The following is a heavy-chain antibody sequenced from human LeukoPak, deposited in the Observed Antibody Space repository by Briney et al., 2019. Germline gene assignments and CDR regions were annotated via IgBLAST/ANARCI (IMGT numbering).Heavy chain of an antibody. Sequence: SQTLSLTCTVSGGSISFGGYYWSWIRQLPGKGLEWIGYMYDREKTDYNPSLRSRVIISLDTSKNQFSLELNSVTAADTAVYYCARDSQIRLLLNDYDVFDVWGQGTVVTVSS. CDR2: MYDREKT. V-gene: IGHV4-31*03. CDR3: ARDSQIRLLLNDYDVFDV. D-gene: IGHD2-21*02. J-gene: IGHJ3*01. CDR1: GGSISFGGYY.